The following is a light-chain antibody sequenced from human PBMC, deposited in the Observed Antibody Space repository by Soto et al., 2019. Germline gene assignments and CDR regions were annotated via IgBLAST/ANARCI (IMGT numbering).Light chain of an antibody. CDR3: LQEINYPWT. V-gene: IGKV1-6*01. J-gene: IGKJ1*01. Sequence: ANQLTHSLYALSVSLGDRRTITRRASQGIGNALGWYQQKPGKPPKVLIYGASNLQSGVPPRFSGSGSGTDFTLAISSLQPEDCATYCCLQEINYPWTSGQGTKVDI. CDR2: GAS. CDR1: QGIGNA.